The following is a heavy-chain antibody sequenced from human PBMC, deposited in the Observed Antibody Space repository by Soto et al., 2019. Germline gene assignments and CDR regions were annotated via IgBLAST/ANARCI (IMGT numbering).Heavy chain of an antibody. CDR3: AKDQASGQGSFDS. V-gene: IGHV3-30*18. J-gene: IGHJ4*02. CDR1: GFTFNIYV. Sequence: GGSLSLSCAASGFTFNIYVMHWVRQAPDKGLEWVALISYDGSNQYYADSVKGRFTISRDNSKNTLFLQMNSLRADDTAVYYCAKDQASGQGSFDSWGQGTLVTVSS. CDR2: ISYDGSNQ.